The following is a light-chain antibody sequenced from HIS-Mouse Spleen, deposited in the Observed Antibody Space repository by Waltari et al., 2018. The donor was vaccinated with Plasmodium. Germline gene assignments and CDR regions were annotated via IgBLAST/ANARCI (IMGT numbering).Light chain of an antibody. CDR1: SSAVGGYNY. CDR3: CSYAGSYTWV. V-gene: IGLV2-11*01. Sequence: QSALTPPRSVSGSPGQSVTISCTGTSSAVGGYNYVYWYQQHPGKAPKRMIYDVSKRPSGVPDRFSGSKSGNTASLTISGLQAEDEADYYCCSYAGSYTWVFGGGTKLTVL. CDR2: DVS. J-gene: IGLJ3*02.